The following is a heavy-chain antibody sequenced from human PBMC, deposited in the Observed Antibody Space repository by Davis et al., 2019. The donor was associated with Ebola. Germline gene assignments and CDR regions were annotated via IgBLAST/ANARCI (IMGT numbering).Heavy chain of an antibody. CDR2: ITSEGSTT. CDR1: GFTFSTYW. Sequence: PGGSLRLSCAASGFTFSTYWMHWMRQVPGKGLVWVSRITSEGSTTDYADSVKGRFTISRDNSKNTLFLQVNSLRIEDTAVYYCARDPGFLRLVGAYYFDYWGHGTLVTVSS. J-gene: IGHJ4*01. V-gene: IGHV3-74*01. CDR3: ARDPGFLRLVGAYYFDY. D-gene: IGHD3-10*01.